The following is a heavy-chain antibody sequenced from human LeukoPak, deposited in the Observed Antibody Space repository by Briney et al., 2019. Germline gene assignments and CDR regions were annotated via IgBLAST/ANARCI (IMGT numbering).Heavy chain of an antibody. Sequence: GGSLRLSCAASGFTFSDYWMNWLRQAPVKGLMWVSRLNPNGRNTDYADSVKGRFTISRDNAKNTLYLQMNSLRVDDTAVYYCARDRFWNQYDPWGQGTLVTASS. CDR3: ARDRFWNQYDP. CDR2: LNPNGRNT. D-gene: IGHD1-1*01. J-gene: IGHJ5*02. CDR1: GFTFSDYW. V-gene: IGHV3-74*01.